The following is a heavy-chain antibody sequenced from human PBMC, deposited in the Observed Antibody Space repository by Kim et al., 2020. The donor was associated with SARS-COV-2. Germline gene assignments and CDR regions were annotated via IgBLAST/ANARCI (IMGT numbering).Heavy chain of an antibody. CDR3: AKDIQSYRYYYGMDV. Sequence: GGSLRLSCAASGFTFDDYAMHWVRQAPGKGLEWVSLISWDGGGTYYADSVKGRFTISRDNSKNSLYLQMNSLRAEDTALYYCAKDIQSYRYYYGMDVWGQGTTVTVSS. D-gene: IGHD1-26*01. CDR2: ISWDGGGT. V-gene: IGHV3-43D*03. CDR1: GFTFDDYA. J-gene: IGHJ6*02.